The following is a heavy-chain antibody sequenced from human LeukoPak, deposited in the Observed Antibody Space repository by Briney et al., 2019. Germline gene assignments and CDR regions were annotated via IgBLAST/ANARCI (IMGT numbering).Heavy chain of an antibody. CDR1: GGSISSYY. V-gene: IGHV4-59*01. CDR2: IYYSGST. CDR3: ARGDLRTVTFDY. D-gene: IGHD4-17*01. Sequence: PSETLSLTCTVSGGSISSYYWSWIRQPPGKGLEWIGYIYYSGSTNYNPSLKSRVTISVDTSKNQFSLKLSSVTAADTAVYYCARGDLRTVTFDYWGQGTLVTVSS. J-gene: IGHJ4*02.